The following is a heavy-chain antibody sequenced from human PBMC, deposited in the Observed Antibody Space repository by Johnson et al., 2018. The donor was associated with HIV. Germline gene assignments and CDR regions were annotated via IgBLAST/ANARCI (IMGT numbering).Heavy chain of an antibody. J-gene: IGHJ3*02. CDR1: GLSFSNFG. CDR3: ATVWRNEGRNSFDI. Sequence: QVQLVESGGGLVQPGGSLTLSCVGSGLSFSNFGIHWVRQAPGKGPEWVAVISFDGNLKKYADSVKGRFTISRNNAKNSLYLQMNSLRAEDTAVYFCATVWRNEGRNSFDIWGQGTMVTVSS. V-gene: IGHV3-33*03. CDR2: ISFDGNLK. D-gene: IGHD1-1*01.